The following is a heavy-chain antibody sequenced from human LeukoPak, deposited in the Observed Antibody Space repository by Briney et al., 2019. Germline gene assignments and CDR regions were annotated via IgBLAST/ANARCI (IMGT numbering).Heavy chain of an antibody. CDR3: STDSSGSKY. Sequence: GGSLRLSCAASGFTFSSYWMSWVRQAPGKGLEWVGRIKSMSDGGTTDYGAAVKGRFTISRDDSKQMSFLQMKSLKAEDTAVYYCSTDSSGSKYWGQGTLVTVSS. J-gene: IGHJ4*02. CDR2: IKSMSDGGTT. V-gene: IGHV3-15*05. CDR1: GFTFSSYW. D-gene: IGHD6-19*01.